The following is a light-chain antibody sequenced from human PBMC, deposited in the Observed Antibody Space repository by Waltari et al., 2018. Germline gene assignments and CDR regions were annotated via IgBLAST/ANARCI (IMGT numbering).Light chain of an antibody. J-gene: IGLJ3*02. CDR2: GQD. Sequence: SSELTQDPAVSVALGQTVSITSQGASRRRYYSSWYQQRPGQAPILILYGQDNRPSGIPDRFSGSTSGNTASLTITGAQAEDEADYYCLSRDTTSTRVFGGGTKLTVL. CDR3: LSRDTTSTRV. CDR1: SRRRYY. V-gene: IGLV3-19*01.